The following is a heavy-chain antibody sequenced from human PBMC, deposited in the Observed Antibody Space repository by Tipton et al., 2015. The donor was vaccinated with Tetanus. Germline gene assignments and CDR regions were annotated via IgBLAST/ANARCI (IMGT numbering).Heavy chain of an antibody. CDR1: GFTFSSYA. D-gene: IGHD6-19*01. CDR3: AKEARPQWLVLRTPGWFDP. Sequence: SLRLSCAASGFTFSSYAMSWVRQAPGKGLEWVSAISGSGGSTYYADSVKGRFTISRDNSKNTLYLQMNSLRAEDTAVYYCAKEARPQWLVLRTPGWFDPWGQGTLVTVSS. J-gene: IGHJ5*02. V-gene: IGHV3-23*01. CDR2: ISGSGGST.